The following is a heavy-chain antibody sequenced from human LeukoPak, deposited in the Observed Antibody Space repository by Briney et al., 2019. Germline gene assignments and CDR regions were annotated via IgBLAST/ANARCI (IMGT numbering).Heavy chain of an antibody. CDR3: ARGLYGDYVDY. Sequence: GGSLRLSCAASGFTFSSYWMSWVRQAPGKGLEWVANIKQDGSEKYYVYSVKGRFNISRDNAKNSLYLQMNSLRAEDTAVYYCARGLYGDYVDYWGQGTLVTVSS. CDR2: IKQDGSEK. CDR1: GFTFSSYW. V-gene: IGHV3-7*03. J-gene: IGHJ4*02. D-gene: IGHD4-17*01.